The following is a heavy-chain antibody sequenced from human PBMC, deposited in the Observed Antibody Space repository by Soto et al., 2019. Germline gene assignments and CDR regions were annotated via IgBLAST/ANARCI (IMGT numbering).Heavy chain of an antibody. CDR1: GDSVSSNSAA. J-gene: IGHJ6*03. CDR2: TYYRSKWYN. Sequence: SQTLSLTCAISGDSVSSNSAAWNWIRQSPSRGLEWLGRTYYRSKWYNDYAVSVKSRITINPDTSKNQFSLQLNSVTPEDTAVYYCARDSGEQLVRRGFYYYYMDVWGKGTTVTVSS. CDR3: ARDSGEQLVRRGFYYYYMDV. V-gene: IGHV6-1*01. D-gene: IGHD6-6*01.